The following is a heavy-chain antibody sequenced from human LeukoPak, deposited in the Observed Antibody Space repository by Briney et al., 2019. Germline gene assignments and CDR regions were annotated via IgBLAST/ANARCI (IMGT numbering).Heavy chain of an antibody. D-gene: IGHD6-13*01. V-gene: IGHV3-49*04. Sequence: GGSLRLSCTASGFTFGDYSLSWVRQAPGKGLDCVGFIRSKTFGGTTEYAASVKGRFTISRDDSKSIAYLQMNSLKTEDTAVYYCAKDRYSIWYLTIDHWGQGTLVTVSS. J-gene: IGHJ4*02. CDR3: AKDRYSIWYLTIDH. CDR2: IRSKTFGGTT. CDR1: GFTFGDYS.